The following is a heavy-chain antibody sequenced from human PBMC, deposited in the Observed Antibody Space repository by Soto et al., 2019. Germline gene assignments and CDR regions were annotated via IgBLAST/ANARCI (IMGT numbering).Heavy chain of an antibody. CDR3: ARGSTHPYYFDY. CDR2: INSDGSST. Sequence: GGSLRLSCAASGFTFSSYWMHWVRQAPEKGLVWVSRINSDGSSTSYADSVKGRFTISRDNAKNTLYLQMNSLRAEDTAVYYCARGSTHPYYFDYWGHGTLVTVSS. J-gene: IGHJ4*01. CDR1: GFTFSSYW. V-gene: IGHV3-74*01.